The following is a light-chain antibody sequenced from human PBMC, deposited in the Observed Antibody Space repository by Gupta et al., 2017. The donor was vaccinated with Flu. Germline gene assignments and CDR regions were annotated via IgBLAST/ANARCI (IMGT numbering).Light chain of an antibody. V-gene: IGKV3-20*01. CDR1: QSVGSSY. CDR2: GAS. CDR3: QKEGNSPIS. Sequence: EIVLTQSPGILYLSPGERATLSCRASQSVGSSYLAWYQQKPGQAPSLLIYGASSRATGIPDRFSGSGYGTEFTLTISRLEPEDFAVYYCQKEGNSPISFGGGTKVDI. J-gene: IGKJ4*01.